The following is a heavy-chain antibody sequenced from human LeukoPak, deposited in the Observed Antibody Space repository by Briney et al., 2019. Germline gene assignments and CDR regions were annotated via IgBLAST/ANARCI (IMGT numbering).Heavy chain of an antibody. CDR1: GGSISSYY. V-gene: IGHV4-59*08. CDR2: IYYSGSN. Sequence: SETLSLTCTVSGGSISSYYWSWIRQPPGKGLEWIGYIYYSGSNNYNPSLKSRVTISVDTSKNQFSLKLSSVTAADTAVYYCARLPAGYWGQGTLVTVSS. CDR3: ARLPAGY. J-gene: IGHJ4*02.